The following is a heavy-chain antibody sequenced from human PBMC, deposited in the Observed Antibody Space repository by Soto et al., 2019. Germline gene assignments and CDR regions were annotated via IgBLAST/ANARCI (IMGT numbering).Heavy chain of an antibody. CDR1: GFSVSSSGEG. V-gene: IGHV2-5*02. Sequence: GTGPTLVNTTQTLTLTCTVFGFSVSSSGEGVGWIRQPTGKPIEWLALMYWEDDTRYSPSLNSRLTITKDTSKQQVVLTLTNMDPVDTATYYCAHVITRPVVVTHVCCSEPELTPYSFDYWGQGTLVTSPQ. J-gene: IGHJ4*02. D-gene: IGHD3-22*01. CDR3: AHVITRPVVVTHVCCSEPELTPYSFDY. CDR2: MYWEDDT.